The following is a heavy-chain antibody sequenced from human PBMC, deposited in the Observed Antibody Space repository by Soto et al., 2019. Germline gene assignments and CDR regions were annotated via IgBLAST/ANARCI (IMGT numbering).Heavy chain of an antibody. J-gene: IGHJ4*02. Sequence: PSETLSLTCTVSGGSISSSSYYWGWIRQPPGKGLEWIGSIYYSGSTYYNPSLKSRVTISVDTSKNQFSLKLSSVTAADTAVYYCARPQVYSYGTAFDYWGQGTLVTVSS. CDR3: ARPQVYSYGTAFDY. V-gene: IGHV4-39*01. D-gene: IGHD5-18*01. CDR2: IYYSGST. CDR1: GGSISSSSYY.